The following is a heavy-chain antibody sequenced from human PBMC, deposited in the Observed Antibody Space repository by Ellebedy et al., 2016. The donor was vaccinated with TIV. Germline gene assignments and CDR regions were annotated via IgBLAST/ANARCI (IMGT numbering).Heavy chain of an antibody. CDR2: ISGSGGRT. V-gene: IGHV3-23*01. J-gene: IGHJ4*02. CDR1: GFTFGSYV. D-gene: IGHD3-10*01. CDR3: AKKALITLVRGVYFDY. Sequence: GGSLRLSXASSGFTFGSYVMSWVRQAPGKGLEWVSVISGSGGRTYYADSVKGRFTISRDNSKNTLYLQMNSLRAEDTAVYYCAKKALITLVRGVYFDYWGQGTLVTVSS.